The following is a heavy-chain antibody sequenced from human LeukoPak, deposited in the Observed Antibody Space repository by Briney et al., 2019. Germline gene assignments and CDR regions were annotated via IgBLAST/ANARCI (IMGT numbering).Heavy chain of an antibody. J-gene: IGHJ2*01. Sequence: QPGGSLRLSCAGSGFTFSSYAMTWVRQAPGKGLEWVSAISGSGGSASYADSVKGRFIISRDNSKNTLYLQMNSLRAEDTAVYYCAKYGGYCSNNGCYVFGWYFDLWGRGTLVTVSS. CDR3: AKYGGYCSNNGCYVFGWYFDL. CDR2: ISGSGGSA. CDR1: GFTFSSYA. D-gene: IGHD2-2*01. V-gene: IGHV3-23*01.